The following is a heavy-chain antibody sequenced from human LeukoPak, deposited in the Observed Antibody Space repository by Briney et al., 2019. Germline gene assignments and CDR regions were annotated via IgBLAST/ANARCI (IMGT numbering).Heavy chain of an antibody. D-gene: IGHD6-13*01. CDR2: ISWNSGSI. V-gene: IGHV3-9*01. J-gene: IGHJ4*02. CDR1: GFIFDDYA. Sequence: GGSLRLSCAASGFIFDDYAMHWVRQAPGKGLEWVSGISWNSGSIGYADSVKGRFTISRDNAKNSLYLQMNSLRAEDTALYYCARDGGYSSTLDYWGQGTLVTVSS. CDR3: ARDGGYSSTLDY.